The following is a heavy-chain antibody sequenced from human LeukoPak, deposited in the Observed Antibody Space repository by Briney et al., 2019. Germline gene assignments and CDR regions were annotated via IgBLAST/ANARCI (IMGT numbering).Heavy chain of an antibody. CDR3: AGGYCSSTSCYLRGAYYFDY. Sequence: SVKVSCKASGGTFSSYAISWVRQAPGHGLEWMGGIIPIFGTANYAQKFQGRVTITTDESTSTAYMELSSLRSEDTAVYYCAGGYCSSTSCYLRGAYYFDYWGQGTLVTVSS. D-gene: IGHD2-2*01. V-gene: IGHV1-69*05. J-gene: IGHJ4*02. CDR1: GGTFSSYA. CDR2: IIPIFGTA.